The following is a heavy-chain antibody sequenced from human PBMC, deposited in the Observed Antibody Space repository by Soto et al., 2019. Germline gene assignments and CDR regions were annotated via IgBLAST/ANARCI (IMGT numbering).Heavy chain of an antibody. Sequence: ASVKVSCKASGYTFTGHYIHWVRQVPGQGPEWMGEIGPESGATRYAEKFQGRVTMTLDTSITTVYMELKNLSPDDTAVYYCGRGRSGQIVVFYWGQGTPVTVSS. CDR3: GRGRSGQIVVFY. V-gene: IGHV1-2*02. CDR2: IGPESGAT. D-gene: IGHD1-26*01. CDR1: GYTFTGHY. J-gene: IGHJ4*02.